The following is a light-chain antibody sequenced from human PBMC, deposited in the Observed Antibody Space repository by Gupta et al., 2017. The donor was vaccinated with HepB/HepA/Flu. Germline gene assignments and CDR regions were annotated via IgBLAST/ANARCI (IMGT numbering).Light chain of an antibody. J-gene: IGKJ1*01. CDR1: QTINTY. Sequence: DIQMTQSPSSLSAVVGDRCTITCRASQTINTYLNWYQQRPGKAPKVLIYAASHLLTGVPSRFTGRGSGTEFTLTISNLQPDDFAIYYCQQSHNTPRTFGQGTKVEMK. V-gene: IGKV1-39*01. CDR2: AAS. CDR3: QQSHNTPRT.